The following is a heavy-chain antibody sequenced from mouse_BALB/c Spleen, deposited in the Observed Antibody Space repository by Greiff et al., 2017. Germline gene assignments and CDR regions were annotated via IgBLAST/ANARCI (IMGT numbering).Heavy chain of an antibody. D-gene: IGHD2-1*01. CDR2: IWAGGST. Sequence: QVQLQQSGPGLVAPSQSLSITCTVSGFSLTSYGVHWVRQPPGKGLAWLGVIWAGGSTNYNSALMSRLSISKDNSKSQVFLKMNRLQTDDTAMYYCARERSYGNYFDYWGQGTTLTVAS. CDR3: ARERSYGNYFDY. CDR1: GFSLTSYG. V-gene: IGHV2-9*02. J-gene: IGHJ2*01.